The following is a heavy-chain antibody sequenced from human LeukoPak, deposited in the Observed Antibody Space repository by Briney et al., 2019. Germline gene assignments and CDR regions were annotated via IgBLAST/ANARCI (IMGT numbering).Heavy chain of an antibody. CDR3: ARDRYCSGGSCYSPWFDP. CDR2: IKQDGSEK. Sequence: GGSLRLSCAASGFTFSSYWMSWVRQAPGKGLEGVANIKQDGSEKYYVDSVKGRFTISRDNAKNSLYLQMNSLRAEDTAVYYCARDRYCSGGSCYSPWFDPWGQGTLVTVSS. D-gene: IGHD2-15*01. V-gene: IGHV3-7*01. CDR1: GFTFSSYW. J-gene: IGHJ5*02.